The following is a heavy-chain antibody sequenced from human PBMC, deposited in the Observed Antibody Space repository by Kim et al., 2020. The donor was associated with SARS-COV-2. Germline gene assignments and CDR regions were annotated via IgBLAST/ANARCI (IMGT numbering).Heavy chain of an antibody. D-gene: IGHD2-2*01. V-gene: IGHV3-48*03. CDR2: ISSSGSTI. CDR1: GFTFSSYE. Sequence: GGSLRLSCAASGFTFSSYEMNWVRQAPGKGLEWVSYISSSGSTIYYADSVKGRFTISRDNAKNSLYLQMNSLRAEDTAVYYCATVPTETFDYWGQGTLVTVSS. CDR3: ATVPTETFDY. J-gene: IGHJ4*02.